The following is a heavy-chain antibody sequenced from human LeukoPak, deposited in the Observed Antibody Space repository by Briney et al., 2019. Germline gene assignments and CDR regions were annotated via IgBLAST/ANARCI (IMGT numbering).Heavy chain of an antibody. CDR3: ARTVTDYYYYYMDV. CDR2: INPNSGGT. CDR1: GYTFTGYY. Sequence: ASVKVSRKASGYTFTGYYMHWVRQAPGQGLEWMGWINPNSGGTNYAQKFQGRVTMTRDTSISTAYMELSRLRSDDTAVYYCARTVTDYYYYYMDVWGKGTTVTVSS. V-gene: IGHV1-2*02. J-gene: IGHJ6*03. D-gene: IGHD4-11*01.